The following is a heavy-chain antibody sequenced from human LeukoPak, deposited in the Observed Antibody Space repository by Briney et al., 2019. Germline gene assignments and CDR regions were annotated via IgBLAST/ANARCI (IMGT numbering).Heavy chain of an antibody. CDR2: INPNSGGT. CDR3: ASSCGGDCYSSLSRVDDYYYYYMDV. D-gene: IGHD2-21*02. J-gene: IGHJ6*03. V-gene: IGHV1-2*02. Sequence: GASVKVSCKASGYTFTGYYMHWVRQAPGQGLEWMGWINPNSGGTNYAQKFQGRVTMTRDTSISTAYMELSRLRSDDTAVYYCASSCGGDCYSSLSRVDDYYYYYMDVWGKGTTVTISS. CDR1: GYTFTGYY.